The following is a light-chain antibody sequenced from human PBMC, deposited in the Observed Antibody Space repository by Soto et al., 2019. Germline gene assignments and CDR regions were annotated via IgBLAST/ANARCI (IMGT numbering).Light chain of an antibody. CDR1: VSDVGGYAS. Sequence: QSVLTQPASVXGSPGQSITISCTGTVSDVGGYASVSWYQQHPGKAPKLMIYDVNNRPSGVPDRFSGSKSDNTASLTISGLQTEDEADYYCCSYAGSYTYVFGTGTKVTVL. CDR2: DVN. CDR3: CSYAGSYTYV. V-gene: IGLV2-14*03. J-gene: IGLJ1*01.